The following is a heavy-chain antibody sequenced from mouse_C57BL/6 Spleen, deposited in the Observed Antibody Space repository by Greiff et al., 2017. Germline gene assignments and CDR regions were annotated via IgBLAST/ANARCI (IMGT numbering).Heavy chain of an antibody. CDR3: ARVGDYDPFYAMDY. D-gene: IGHD2-4*01. Sequence: QVQLKQSGAELARPGASVKLSCKASGYTFTSYGISWVKQRTGQGLEWIGEIYPRSGNTYYNEKFKGKATLTADKSSSTAYMELRSLTSEDSAVYFCARVGDYDPFYAMDYWGQGTSVTVSS. V-gene: IGHV1-81*01. CDR1: GYTFTSYG. CDR2: IYPRSGNT. J-gene: IGHJ4*01.